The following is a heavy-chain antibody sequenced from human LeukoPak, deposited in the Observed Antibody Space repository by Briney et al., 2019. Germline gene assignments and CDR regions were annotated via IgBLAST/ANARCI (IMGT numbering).Heavy chain of an antibody. D-gene: IGHD5-18*01. V-gene: IGHV1-18*01. CDR2: ISAYNGNT. J-gene: IGHJ4*02. CDR3: ARSSGSIQLWSSGDYFDY. Sequence: ASVKVSCKASGYTFTSYGISWVRQAPGQGLEWMGWISAYNGNTNHAQKLQGRVTMTTDTSTSTAYMELRSLRSDDTAVYYCARSSGSIQLWSSGDYFDYWGQGTLVTVSS. CDR1: GYTFTSYG.